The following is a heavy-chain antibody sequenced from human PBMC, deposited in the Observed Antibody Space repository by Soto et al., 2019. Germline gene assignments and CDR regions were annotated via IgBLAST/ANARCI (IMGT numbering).Heavy chain of an antibody. D-gene: IGHD2-2*01. J-gene: IGHJ4*02. CDR3: ARITGSYAPGWYYFDY. CDR2: IDWDDDK. CDR1: GFSLSTSGMR. V-gene: IGHV2-70*04. Sequence: GPTLVNPTQTLTLTCTFSGFSLSTSGMRVSWIRQPPGKALEWLARIDWDDDKFYSTSLKTRLTISKDTSKNQVVLTMTNMDPVDTATYYCARITGSYAPGWYYFDYWGQGTLVTVSS.